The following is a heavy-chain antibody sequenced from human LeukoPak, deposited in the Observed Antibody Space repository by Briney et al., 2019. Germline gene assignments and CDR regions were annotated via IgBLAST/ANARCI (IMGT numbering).Heavy chain of an antibody. J-gene: IGHJ4*02. V-gene: IGHV4-34*01. CDR2: INHSGST. CDR1: GGSFSGYY. CDR3: ARALRIAGRPVDY. D-gene: IGHD6-6*01. Sequence: SETLSLTCAVYGGSFSGYYWSWIRQPRGKWLEWIGEINHSGSTNYNPSLKSRVTISVDTSKNQFSLKLRSVTAADTAVYYCARALRIAGRPVDYWGQGTLVTVSS.